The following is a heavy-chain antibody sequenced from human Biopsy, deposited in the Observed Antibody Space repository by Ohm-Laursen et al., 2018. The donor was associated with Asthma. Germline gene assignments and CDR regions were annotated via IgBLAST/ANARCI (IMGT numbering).Heavy chain of an antibody. CDR3: ARGPELDV. CDR1: PGSFSGFF. Sequence: TLSLTCNVYPGSFSGFFWTWIRQSPGKGLEWIGETNERGVTNNNPSLKSRVIISIDTYWNRVSLKLTSVTAADTAVYYCARGPELDVWGQGTTVTVAS. V-gene: IGHV4-34*01. J-gene: IGHJ6*02. CDR2: TNERGVT.